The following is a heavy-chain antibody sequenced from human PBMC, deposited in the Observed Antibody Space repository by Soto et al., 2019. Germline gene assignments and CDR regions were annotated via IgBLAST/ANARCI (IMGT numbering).Heavy chain of an antibody. CDR2: INPNTGGT. V-gene: IGHV1-2*02. J-gene: IGHJ4*02. CDR1: GYTFTGHH. Sequence: QVQLVQSGAEVKKPGASVKVSCKASGYTFTGHHIHWVRQAPGQGLEWVGWINPNTGGTNYAQKLKGRVTMTRDTSISTAYMELSRLRSDDTAVYYCAISHYCSGGDCTTQSLYYFAYWGQGTVVTVSS. D-gene: IGHD2-15*01. CDR3: AISHYCSGGDCTTQSLYYFAY.